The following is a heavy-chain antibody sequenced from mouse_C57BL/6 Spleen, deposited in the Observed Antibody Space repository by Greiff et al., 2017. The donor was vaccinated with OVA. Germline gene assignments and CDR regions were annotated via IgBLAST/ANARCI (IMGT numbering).Heavy chain of an antibody. Sequence: QVQLKQPGAELVKPGASVKVSCKASGYTFTSYWMHWVKQRPGQGLEWIGRIHPSDSDTNYNQKFKGKATLTVDKSSSTAYMQLSSLTSEDSAVYYCAIDGALMITTTPVYYFDYWGQGTTLTVSS. D-gene: IGHD2-4*01. CDR2: IHPSDSDT. J-gene: IGHJ2*01. V-gene: IGHV1-74*01. CDR1: GYTFTSYW. CDR3: AIDGALMITTTPVYYFDY.